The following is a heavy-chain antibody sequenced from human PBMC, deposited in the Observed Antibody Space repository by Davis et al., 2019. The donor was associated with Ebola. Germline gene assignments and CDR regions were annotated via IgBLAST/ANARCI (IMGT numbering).Heavy chain of an antibody. Sequence: LSLTCAASGFTFSSYGMHWVRQAPGKGLEWVAVIWYDGSNKYYADSVKGRFTISRDNSKNTLYLQMNSLRAEDTAVYYCARAPAASDYYYYGMDVWGQGTTVTVSS. CDR1: GFTFSSYG. CDR3: ARAPAASDYYYYGMDV. D-gene: IGHD2-2*01. CDR2: IWYDGSNK. J-gene: IGHJ6*02. V-gene: IGHV3-33*01.